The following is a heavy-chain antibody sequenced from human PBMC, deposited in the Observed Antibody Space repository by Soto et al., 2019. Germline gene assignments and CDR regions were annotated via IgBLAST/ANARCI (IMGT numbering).Heavy chain of an antibody. D-gene: IGHD2-2*01. CDR3: ARDTRIVVVPAAMDV. J-gene: IGHJ6*02. CDR1: GFTFSSYS. Sequence: EVQLVESGGGLVQPGGSLRLSCAASGFTFSSYSMNWVRQAPGKGLEWVSYISSSGSTIYYADSVKGRFTISRDNAKNSLYLQMNSLRAEDTAVYYCARDTRIVVVPAAMDVWGQGTTVTVSS. CDR2: ISSSGSTI. V-gene: IGHV3-48*04.